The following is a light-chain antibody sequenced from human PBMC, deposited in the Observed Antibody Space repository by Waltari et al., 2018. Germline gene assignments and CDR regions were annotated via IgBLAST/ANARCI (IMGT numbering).Light chain of an antibody. J-gene: IGKJ4*01. CDR3: QQYGGSPPVT. CDR2: GAS. Sequence: EIVLMQSPGTLSLSPGERATLSCRASQSVSSIYLAWYQQKPGQAPRLLIYGASSRATGIPDRFSGSGSGTDFTLTISRLEPEDFAVYYCQQYGGSPPVTFGGGTKVEIK. CDR1: QSVSSIY. V-gene: IGKV3-20*01.